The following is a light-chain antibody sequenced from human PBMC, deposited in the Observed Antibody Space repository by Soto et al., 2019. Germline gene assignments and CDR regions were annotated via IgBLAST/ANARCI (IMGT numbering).Light chain of an antibody. V-gene: IGLV2-14*03. CDR3: TSWTTSTTMR. CDR1: SSDIGAYNF. Sequence: QSALTKPASVSGSPGQSITISCTGTSSDIGAYNFVSWYQQHPGKAPKLMLYDVNIRPSGVSNRFSGSKSGNTASLTISGLQAEDEADYYCTSWTTSTTMRFGGGTKLPVL. J-gene: IGLJ2*01. CDR2: DVN.